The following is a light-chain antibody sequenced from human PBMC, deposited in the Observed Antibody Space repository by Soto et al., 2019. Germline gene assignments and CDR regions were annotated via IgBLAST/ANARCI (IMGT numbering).Light chain of an antibody. Sequence: QSVLTQPPSVSGAPGQRVTISCTGSSSNIGAGYDVHWYQQLPGTAPKLLIYGNSNRPSGVPDRFSGSKSGTSASLAITGLNAGDEAEYYCEYYDRSLSGPRGVFGGGTKLTVL. V-gene: IGLV1-40*01. J-gene: IGLJ2*01. CDR3: EYYDRSLSGPRGV. CDR2: GNS. CDR1: SSNIGAGYD.